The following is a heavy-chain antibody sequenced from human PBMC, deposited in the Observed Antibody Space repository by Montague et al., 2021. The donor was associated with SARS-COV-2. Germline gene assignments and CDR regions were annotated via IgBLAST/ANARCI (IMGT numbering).Heavy chain of an antibody. CDR3: ARERSYLYWYFDL. J-gene: IGHJ2*01. Sequence: SETLSLTCAVSAGSIRDYYWSWIRQPAGKGLEWIGRIYTTGSSDXXPSLQSRVTMSVDTSKNQVSLRLMSVTAADTALYYCARERSYLYWYFDLWGRGTLVAVSS. CDR2: IYTTGSS. CDR1: AGSIRDYY. V-gene: IGHV4-4*07.